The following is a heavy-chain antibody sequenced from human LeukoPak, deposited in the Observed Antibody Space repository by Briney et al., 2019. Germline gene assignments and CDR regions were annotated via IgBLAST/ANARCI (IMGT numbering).Heavy chain of an antibody. D-gene: IGHD1-1*01. CDR3: LNEHGG. CDR1: GYTFTGSY. V-gene: IGHV1-2*02. CDR2: ISPASGAT. Sequence: ASVRVSCKASGYTFTGSYMHWVRQAPGQGFEWIGWISPASGATKYAQNFQGRVTLTTDTSITTAYMELSSLTSDDTASYYCLNEHGGWGQGTPITVSS. J-gene: IGHJ4*02.